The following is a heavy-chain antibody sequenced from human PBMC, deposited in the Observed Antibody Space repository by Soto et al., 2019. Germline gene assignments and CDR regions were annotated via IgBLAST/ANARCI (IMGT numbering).Heavy chain of an antibody. CDR2: ISYDGRNK. V-gene: IGHV3-30*18. J-gene: IGHJ4*02. D-gene: IGHD3-22*01. CDR3: AKEVSGWLPDY. CDR1: GFTFSNYG. Sequence: GGSLRLSCAASGFTFSNYGMHWVRQAPGKGLEWVAVISYDGRNKYYADSVKGRFTISRDNSKNTLYLQMNSLRAEDTAVYYCAKEVSGWLPDYWGQGTLVTVSS.